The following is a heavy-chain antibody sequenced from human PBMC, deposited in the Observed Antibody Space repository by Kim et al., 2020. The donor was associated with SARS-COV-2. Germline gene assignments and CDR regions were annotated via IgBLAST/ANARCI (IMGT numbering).Heavy chain of an antibody. CDR1: GFTFSTYG. Sequence: GGSLRLSCAASGFTFSTYGMDWVRQAPGKGLEWVSVICGSRDRKYYTGSVKGRFTISRDNSGNALYLQMTSLRAEDTAVYYCAKEGWPDKRHFFAMDVWG. CDR3: AKEGWPDKRHFFAMDV. CDR2: ICGSRDRK. V-gene: IGHV3-NL1*01. J-gene: IGHJ6*01. D-gene: IGHD2-15*01.